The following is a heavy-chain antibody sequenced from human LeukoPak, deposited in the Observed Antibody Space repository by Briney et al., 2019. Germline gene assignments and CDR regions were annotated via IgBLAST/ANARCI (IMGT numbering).Heavy chain of an antibody. CDR1: GGSFSGYY. Sequence: SETLSLTCAVYGGSFSGYYWSWIRQPPGKGLEWIGNIYYSGSTYYNSSLKSRVTISVDTSKNQFSLKLRSVTAADTAVYYCARSQARLSWFDPWGQGILVTVSS. CDR3: ARSQARLSWFDP. D-gene: IGHD6-19*01. CDR2: IYYSGST. J-gene: IGHJ5*02. V-gene: IGHV4-34*01.